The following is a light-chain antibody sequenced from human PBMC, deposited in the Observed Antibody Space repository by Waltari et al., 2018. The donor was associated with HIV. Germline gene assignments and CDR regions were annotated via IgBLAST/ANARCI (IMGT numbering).Light chain of an antibody. Sequence: DIQMTQSPSSLSASVGDRVIITCRASQSISSYLNWYQQKPGKAPKLLIYAASSLQSGVPSRFSGRGSGTDFTLTISSLQPEDFATYYCQQSYSTPLTFGGGTKVEIK. V-gene: IGKV1-39*01. CDR3: QQSYSTPLT. J-gene: IGKJ4*01. CDR2: AAS. CDR1: QSISSY.